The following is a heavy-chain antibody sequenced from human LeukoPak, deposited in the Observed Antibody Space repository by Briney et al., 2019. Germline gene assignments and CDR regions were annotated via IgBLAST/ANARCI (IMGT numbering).Heavy chain of an antibody. V-gene: IGHV4-38-2*02. CDR2: IYHSGST. Sequence: SETLSLTCTVSGYSISSGYYWGWIRQPPGKGLEWIGSIYHSGSTYYNPSLKSRVTISADTSKNQFSLKLSSVTAADTAVYYCARDSVAGNYYYYYMDVWGKGTTVTVSS. D-gene: IGHD6-19*01. CDR3: ARDSVAGNYYYYYMDV. J-gene: IGHJ6*03. CDR1: GYSISSGYY.